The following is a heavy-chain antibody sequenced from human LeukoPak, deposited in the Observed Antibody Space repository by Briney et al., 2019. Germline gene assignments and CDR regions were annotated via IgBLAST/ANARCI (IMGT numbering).Heavy chain of an antibody. V-gene: IGHV1-2*02. CDR2: INPNSGGT. J-gene: IGHJ4*02. D-gene: IGHD6-13*01. CDR3: ARGHSSSWYYFDF. CDR1: GYTFTGYY. Sequence: SVKVSCKASGYTFTGYYMHWVRQAPGQGLEWMGWINPNSGGTNYAQKFQCRVTITRDTSISTAYMELSRLRSDDTAVYYCARGHSSSWYYFDFWGQGTLVTVSS.